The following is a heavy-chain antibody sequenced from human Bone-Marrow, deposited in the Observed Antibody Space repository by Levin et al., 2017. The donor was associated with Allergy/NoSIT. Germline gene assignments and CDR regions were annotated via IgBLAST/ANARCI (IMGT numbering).Heavy chain of an antibody. Sequence: NPSETLSLTCTVSGGSVSSADDYWSWIRQPPGERLEWIGFVTYSGSTNYNPSLRSRVTISVDTSKNQFSLKLRSVTAADTAIYYCARGSIEVAGTGYWGQGTLVTVSS. V-gene: IGHV4-61*08. J-gene: IGHJ4*02. D-gene: IGHD6-19*01. CDR2: VTYSGST. CDR1: GGSVSSADDY. CDR3: ARGSIEVAGTGY.